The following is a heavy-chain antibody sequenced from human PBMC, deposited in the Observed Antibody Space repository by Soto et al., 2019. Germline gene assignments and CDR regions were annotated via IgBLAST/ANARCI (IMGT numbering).Heavy chain of an antibody. CDR3: AKDGPREGATSNYYGMDV. D-gene: IGHD1-26*01. Sequence: PGGSLRLSCAASGFTFSSYGVHWVRKAPGKGLEWVAVISYDGSNKYYADSVKGRFTISRDNSKNTLYLQMNSLRAEDTAVYYCAKDGPREGATSNYYGMDVWGQGTTVTVSS. CDR2: ISYDGSNK. J-gene: IGHJ6*02. V-gene: IGHV3-30*18. CDR1: GFTFSSYG.